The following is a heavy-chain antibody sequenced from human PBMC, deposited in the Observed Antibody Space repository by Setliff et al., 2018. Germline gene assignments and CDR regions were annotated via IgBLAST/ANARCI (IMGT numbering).Heavy chain of an antibody. CDR2: IKRRSDGATI. D-gene: IGHD3-16*01. J-gene: IGHJ6*03. CDR1: GFSFSDAW. CDR3: ARVFCRRSCLVESYMDV. Sequence: GESLKLSCTASGFSFSDAWMNWVRLVPGKGLEWVGRIKRRSDGATIDYAAPIKGRFTISREDSEDTLYLQMNSLKTEDTAVYFCARVFCRRSCLVESYMDVWGTGTAVTVSS. V-gene: IGHV3-15*07.